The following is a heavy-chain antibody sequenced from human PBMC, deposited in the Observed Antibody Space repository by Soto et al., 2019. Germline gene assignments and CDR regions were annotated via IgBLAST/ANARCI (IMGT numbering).Heavy chain of an antibody. V-gene: IGHV4-59*01. CDR1: GGSLSSYY. D-gene: IGHD6-25*01. J-gene: IGHJ5*02. CDR2: VYFSGNT. Sequence: SETLSLTCTVSGGSLSSYYWTWIRQSPGKGLEWIGYVYFSGNTNYNPSLKSRATISIDTSKNQFSLRLASVTAADTAFYYCGSVRPSGYVLSWGQGTPGHRLL. CDR3: GSVRPSGYVLS.